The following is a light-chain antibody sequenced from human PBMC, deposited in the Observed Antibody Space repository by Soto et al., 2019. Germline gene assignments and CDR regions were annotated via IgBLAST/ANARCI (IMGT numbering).Light chain of an antibody. J-gene: IGKJ1*01. CDR1: QSISSW. CDR2: KAS. V-gene: IGKV1-5*03. Sequence: DVQMTQSPSDLAESVGDRFTITCRASQSISSWLAWYQQKPGKAPNLLIYKASSLESGVPSSLSGSASGTEFPLTISRMPPDDFATYYCQQYNTHSTFGQGTKVDI. CDR3: QQYNTHST.